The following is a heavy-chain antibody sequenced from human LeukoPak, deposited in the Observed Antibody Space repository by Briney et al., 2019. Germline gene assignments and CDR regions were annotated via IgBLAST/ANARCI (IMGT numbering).Heavy chain of an antibody. Sequence: PSETLSLTCTVSGYSISSGYYWGWIRQPPGKGLEWIGTIYHSGSAYYNPSLESRVTISVDTSKNQFSLKLSSVTAADTAVYYCARVAQQLVDGTHYYYYMDVWGKGTTVTVSS. J-gene: IGHJ6*03. CDR3: ARVAQQLVDGTHYYYYMDV. D-gene: IGHD6-13*01. CDR1: GYSISSGYY. V-gene: IGHV4-38-2*02. CDR2: IYHSGSA.